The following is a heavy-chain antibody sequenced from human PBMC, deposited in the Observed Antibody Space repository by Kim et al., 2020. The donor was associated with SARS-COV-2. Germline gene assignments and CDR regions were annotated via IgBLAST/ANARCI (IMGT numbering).Heavy chain of an antibody. CDR1: GYSISSGYY. V-gene: IGHV4-38-2*02. CDR2: IYHSGST. CDR3: ARDRMGDY. J-gene: IGHJ4*02. Sequence: SETLSLTCTVSGYSISSGYYWGWIRPPPGKVLEWTGSIYHSGSTYYNPSLKSRVTISVDTSKNQFSLKLSSVTAADTAVYYCARDRMGDYWGQRTLVTVSS. D-gene: IGHD2-15*01.